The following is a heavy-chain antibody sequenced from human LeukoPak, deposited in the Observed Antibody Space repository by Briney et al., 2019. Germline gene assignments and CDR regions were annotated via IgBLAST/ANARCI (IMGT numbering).Heavy chain of an antibody. D-gene: IGHD1-26*01. CDR2: ISYNGSNK. CDR3: AKAEVLYSGNYSGGMDV. J-gene: IGHJ6*02. Sequence: GRSLRLSCAASRFTFSSYGMHWVRQAPGKGLEWVAVISYNGSNKYYADSVKGRFTISRDNSKNTLYLQMNSLRPEDTAVYYCAKAEVLYSGNYSGGMDVWGQGTTVTVSS. V-gene: IGHV3-30*18. CDR1: RFTFSSYG.